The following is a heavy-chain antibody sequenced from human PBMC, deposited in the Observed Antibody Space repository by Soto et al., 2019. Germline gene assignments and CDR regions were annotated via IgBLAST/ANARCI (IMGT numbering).Heavy chain of an antibody. CDR3: VIDVVQWMADHEALGL. V-gene: IGHV3-9*01. J-gene: IGHJ3*01. Sequence: EVQLVESGGGLVQPGRSLRLSCAASGFTFDDYAMHWVRQVPGRGLVWVSGISWNGGSVGYADSVKGRFTISRDNAKNSLNLQLICRRADCEALYCCVIDVVQWMADHEALGLWGKGTTVSFPS. CDR1: GFTFDDYA. D-gene: IGHD6-19*01. CDR2: ISWNGGSV.